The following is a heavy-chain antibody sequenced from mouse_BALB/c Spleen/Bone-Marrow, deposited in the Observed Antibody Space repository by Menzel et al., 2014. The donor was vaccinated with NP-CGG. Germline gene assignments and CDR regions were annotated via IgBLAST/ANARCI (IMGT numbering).Heavy chain of an antibody. CDR1: GVDFSRYW. Sequence: EVKLVESGGGLVQPGGSLKLSCAASGVDFSRYWMSWVRQAPGKGLEWIGEINPDSSTINYTPSLKDKFIISRDNAKKTLYLQMSKVRSEDTALYYCARLGYYGGFAYWGQGTLVTVSA. CDR3: ARLGYYGGFAY. CDR2: INPDSSTI. D-gene: IGHD2-3*01. V-gene: IGHV4-1*02. J-gene: IGHJ3*01.